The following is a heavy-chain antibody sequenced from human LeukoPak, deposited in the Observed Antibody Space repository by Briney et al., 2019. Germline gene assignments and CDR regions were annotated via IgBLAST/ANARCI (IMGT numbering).Heavy chain of an antibody. J-gene: IGHJ5*02. CDR3: ARENPIAAAGWFDP. D-gene: IGHD6-13*01. CDR1: GGSISSYY. Sequence: SETLSFTCTVSGGSISSYYWGWIRQPPGKGLEWIGYIYYSGSTNYNPSLKSRVTISVDTSTNQFSLRLSSVTAADTAVYYCARENPIAAAGWFDPWGQGTLVTVSS. V-gene: IGHV4-59*01. CDR2: IYYSGST.